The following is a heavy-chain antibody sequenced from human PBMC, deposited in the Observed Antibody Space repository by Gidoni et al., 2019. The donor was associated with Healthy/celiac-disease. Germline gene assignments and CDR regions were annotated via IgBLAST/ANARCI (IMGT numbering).Heavy chain of an antibody. CDR1: GFTFSSYA. J-gene: IGHJ4*02. CDR3: ARDRDYDIFFDY. V-gene: IGHV3-30-3*01. D-gene: IGHD3-9*01. CDR2: ISYDGSNK. Sequence: QVQLVESGGGVVQPGRSLRLSCAASGFTFSSYAMHWVRQAPGKGLEWVAVISYDGSNKYYADSVKGRFTISRDNSKNTLYLQMNSLGAEDTAVYYCARDRDYDIFFDYWGQGTLVTVSS.